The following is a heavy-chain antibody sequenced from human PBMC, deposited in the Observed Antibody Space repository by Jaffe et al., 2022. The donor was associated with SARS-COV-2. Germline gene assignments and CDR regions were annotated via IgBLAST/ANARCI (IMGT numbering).Heavy chain of an antibody. CDR1: GFTFSSYG. Sequence: QVQLVESGGGVVQPGRSLRLSCAASGFTFSSYGMHWVRQAPGKGLEWVAVISYDGSNKYYADSVKGRFTISRDNSKNTLYLQMNSLRAEDTAVYYCAKDHLSKVDIVLMVYAPRDWYFDLWGRGTLVTVSS. J-gene: IGHJ2*01. D-gene: IGHD2-8*01. CDR2: ISYDGSNK. CDR3: AKDHLSKVDIVLMVYAPRDWYFDL. V-gene: IGHV3-30*18.